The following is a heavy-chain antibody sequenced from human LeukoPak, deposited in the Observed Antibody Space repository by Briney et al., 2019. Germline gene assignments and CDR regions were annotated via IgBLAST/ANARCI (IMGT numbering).Heavy chain of an antibody. V-gene: IGHV3-23*01. CDR1: GFTFSNYA. D-gene: IGHD3-9*01. CDR3: AKWGDYDILTGYYDSDY. J-gene: IGHJ4*01. CDR2: ITGNGGTT. Sequence: GGSLRLSCAASGFTFSNYAMSWVRQAPGKGLEWVSGITGNGGTTWYADSVKGHFTISRDNSKNTLYLQMNSLGAEDTAVYYCAKWGDYDILTGYYDSDYWGHGTLVTVSS.